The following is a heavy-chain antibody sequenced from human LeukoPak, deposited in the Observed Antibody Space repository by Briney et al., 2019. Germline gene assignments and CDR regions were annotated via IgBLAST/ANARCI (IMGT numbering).Heavy chain of an antibody. CDR2: IYYSGST. CDR3: ARYCSSTSCYRGVGWYFDL. J-gene: IGHJ2*01. Sequence: SETLSLTCTVSGGSISSYYWSWIRQPPGKGLEWIGYIYYSGSTNYNPSLKSRVTISVDTSKNQFSLKLSSVTATDTAVYYCARYCSSTSCYRGVGWYFDLWGRGTLVTVSS. V-gene: IGHV4-59*01. D-gene: IGHD2-2*01. CDR1: GGSISSYY.